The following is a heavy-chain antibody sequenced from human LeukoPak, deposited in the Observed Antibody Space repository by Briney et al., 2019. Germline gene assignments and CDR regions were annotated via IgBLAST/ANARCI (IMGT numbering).Heavy chain of an antibody. D-gene: IGHD5-24*01. Sequence: GGSLRLSCVASGFTFSSYWMTWVRQAPGKGLEWVASINQDQNEIHYVDSVRGRFTISRDNSKNTLYLQMNSLRAEDTAVYYCAKSGYNRFDYWGQGTLVTVSS. CDR3: AKSGYNRFDY. J-gene: IGHJ4*02. CDR1: GFTFSSYW. CDR2: INQDQNEI. V-gene: IGHV3-7*03.